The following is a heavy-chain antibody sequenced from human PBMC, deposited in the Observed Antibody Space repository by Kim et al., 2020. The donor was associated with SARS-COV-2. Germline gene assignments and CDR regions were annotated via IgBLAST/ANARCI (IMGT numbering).Heavy chain of an antibody. CDR2: IWYDGSNK. V-gene: IGHV3-33*01. D-gene: IGHD2-2*02. Sequence: GGSLRLSCAASGFTFSSYGMHWVRQAPGKGLEWVAVIWYDGSNKYYADSVKGRFTISRDNSKNTLYLQMNSLRAEDTAVYYCARDTYPTGAFDIWGQGTMVTVSS. CDR1: GFTFSSYG. J-gene: IGHJ3*02. CDR3: ARDTYPTGAFDI.